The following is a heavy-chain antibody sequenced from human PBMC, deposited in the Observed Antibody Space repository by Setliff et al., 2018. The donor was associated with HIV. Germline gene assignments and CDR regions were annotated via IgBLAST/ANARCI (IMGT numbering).Heavy chain of an antibody. V-gene: IGHV1-69*13. CDR3: ASDSPTARFEEVSEHFYFYMDV. CDR1: GGAYPTFA. CDR2: IIPIYGTA. J-gene: IGHJ6*03. Sequence: SVKVSCTASGGAYPTFAFNWVRQAPGQGLEWMGGIIPIYGTANYAQRFLGRATITADGSTSTMGLTSLTSEDTAVYYCASDSPTARFEEVSEHFYFYMDVWGRGTTVTVSS. D-gene: IGHD3-10*01.